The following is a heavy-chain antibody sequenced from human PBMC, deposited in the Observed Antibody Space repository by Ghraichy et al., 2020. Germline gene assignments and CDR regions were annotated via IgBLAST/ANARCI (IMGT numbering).Heavy chain of an antibody. D-gene: IGHD1-26*01. CDR1: GGSISSSSYY. Sequence: SETLSLTCTVSGGSISSSSYYWGWIRQPPGKGLEWIGSIYYSGSTYYNPSLKSRVTISVDTSKNQFSLKLSSVTAADTAVYYCARQIRYSGSYGAIWWFDPWGQGTLVTVSS. CDR3: ARQIRYSGSYGAIWWFDP. CDR2: IYYSGST. V-gene: IGHV4-39*07. J-gene: IGHJ5*02.